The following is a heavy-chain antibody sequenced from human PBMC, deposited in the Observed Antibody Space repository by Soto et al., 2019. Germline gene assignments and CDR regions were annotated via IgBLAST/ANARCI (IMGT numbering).Heavy chain of an antibody. Sequence: PSETLSLTCTVSGGSISSSSYYWGWIRQPPGKGLEWIGSIYYSGGTYYNPSLKSRVTISVDTSKNQFSLKLSSVTAADTAVYYCARHSGWELPSFYYYYYGMDVWGQGTTVTVSS. J-gene: IGHJ6*02. D-gene: IGHD1-26*01. CDR3: ARHSGWELPSFYYYYYGMDV. V-gene: IGHV4-39*01. CDR2: IYYSGGT. CDR1: GGSISSSSYY.